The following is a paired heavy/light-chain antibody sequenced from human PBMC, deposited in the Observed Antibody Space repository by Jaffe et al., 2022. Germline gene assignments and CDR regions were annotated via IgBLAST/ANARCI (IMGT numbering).Heavy chain of an antibody. J-gene: IGHJ4*02. V-gene: IGHV4-39*01. CDR1: GGSISSNNCY. CDR3: ARQSGGWYPMVVFY. D-gene: IGHD6-19*01. CDR2: VSYSENT. Sequence: QLQLQESGPGLVMPSETLSLTCTVSGGSISSNNCYWGWIRQPPGKGLEWIGSVSYSENTYYNPSLKSRVTISLDTSKNQFSLKLSSVTAADTAVYYCARQSGGWYPMVVFYWGQGTLVTVSS.
Light chain of an antibody. V-gene: IGLV2-11*01. J-gene: IGLJ3*02. CDR3: CSYAGSYTCV. Sequence: QSALTQPRSVSGSPGQSVTVSCTGTSSDVGSYNYVSWYQQHPDKAPKLMIFDVSKRPSGVPDRFSGSKSGNTASLTISGLQAEDEADYYCCSYAGSYTCVFGGGTKLTVL. CDR2: DVS. CDR1: SSDVGSYNY.